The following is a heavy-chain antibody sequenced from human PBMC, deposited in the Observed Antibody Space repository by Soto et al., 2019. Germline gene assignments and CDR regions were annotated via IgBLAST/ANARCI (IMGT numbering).Heavy chain of an antibody. CDR2: INPNSGGT. CDR1: GYTFTGYY. V-gene: IGHV1-2*02. Sequence: ASVKVSCKASGYTFTGYYMHWVRQAPGQGLEWMGWINPNSGGTNYAQKFQGRVTMTRDTSISTAYMELSSLRAEDTAVYYCAKGHEYSSSSGDFDYWGQGTLVTVSS. CDR3: AKGHEYSSSSGDFDY. D-gene: IGHD6-6*01. J-gene: IGHJ4*02.